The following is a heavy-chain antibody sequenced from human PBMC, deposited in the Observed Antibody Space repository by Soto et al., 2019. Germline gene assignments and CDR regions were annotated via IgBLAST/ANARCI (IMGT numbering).Heavy chain of an antibody. CDR2: TDESGGI. J-gene: IGHJ4*02. CDR3: AIGRWGNKY. Sequence: QVQLQQWGTGLLKSSETLSLNCAVYGGSFSPYYWSWVRQPPGKGLEWIGETDESGGIYYNPSLKSRVTVSLDTSKKQFSLEVKSVTAADTAEYYCAIGRWGNKYWGQGTLVTVSS. CDR1: GGSFSPYY. V-gene: IGHV4-34*01. D-gene: IGHD3-16*01.